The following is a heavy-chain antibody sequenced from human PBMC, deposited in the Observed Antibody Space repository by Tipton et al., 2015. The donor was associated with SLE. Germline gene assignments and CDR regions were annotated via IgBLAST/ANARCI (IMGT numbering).Heavy chain of an antibody. CDR2: IYYSGST. CDR1: GGSISSYY. Sequence: TLSLTCTVSGGSISSYYWSWIRQPPGKGLEWIGYIYYSGSTNYNPSLKSRVTISVDTSKNQFSLKLSSVTAADTAVYYCARFWRYSTNWYFDLWGRGTLVTVSS. V-gene: IGHV4-59*12. CDR3: ARFWRYSTNWYFDL. D-gene: IGHD6-13*01. J-gene: IGHJ2*01.